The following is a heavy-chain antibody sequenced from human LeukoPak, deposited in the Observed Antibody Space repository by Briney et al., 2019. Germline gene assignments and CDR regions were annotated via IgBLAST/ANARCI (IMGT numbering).Heavy chain of an antibody. CDR3: ARVTTFGGVIVQEYYFDY. Sequence: GGSPRLSCAASGFTFDDYGMSWVRQAPGKGLEWVSGINWNGGSTGYADSVKGRFTISRDNAKNSLYLQMNSLRAEDTALYHCARVTTFGGVIVQEYYFDYWGQGTLVTVSS. J-gene: IGHJ4*02. CDR1: GFTFDDYG. CDR2: INWNGGST. D-gene: IGHD3-16*02. V-gene: IGHV3-20*01.